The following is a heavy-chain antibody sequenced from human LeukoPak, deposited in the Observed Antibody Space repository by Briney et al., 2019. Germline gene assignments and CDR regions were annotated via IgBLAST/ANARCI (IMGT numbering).Heavy chain of an antibody. CDR3: ASTALYTYYYDSSGYYFDY. CDR2: IYYSGST. CDR1: GGSISSSSYY. Sequence: PSETLSLTCTVSGGSISSSSYYWGWIRQPPGTGLEWIGSIYYSGSTYYNPSLKSRVTISVDTSKNQFSLKLSSVTAADTAVYYCASTALYTYYYDSSGYYFDYWGQGTLVTVSS. J-gene: IGHJ4*02. V-gene: IGHV4-39*01. D-gene: IGHD3-22*01.